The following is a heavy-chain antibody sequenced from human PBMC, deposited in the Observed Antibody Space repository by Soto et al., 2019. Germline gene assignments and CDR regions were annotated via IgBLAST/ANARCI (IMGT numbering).Heavy chain of an antibody. J-gene: IGHJ6*02. D-gene: IGHD2-2*01. Sequence: QVQLVQSGAEVKKPGSSVKVSCKASGGTFSSYAISWVRQAPGQGLEWMGGIIPISGTANYAQKFQGRVTITADESTSTAYMELSSLRSEDTAEYYWARSQGSSTSLEIYYYYYYGMDVWGQGTTVTVSS. V-gene: IGHV1-69*01. CDR1: GGTFSSYA. CDR2: IIPISGTA. CDR3: ARSQGSSTSLEIYYYYYYGMDV.